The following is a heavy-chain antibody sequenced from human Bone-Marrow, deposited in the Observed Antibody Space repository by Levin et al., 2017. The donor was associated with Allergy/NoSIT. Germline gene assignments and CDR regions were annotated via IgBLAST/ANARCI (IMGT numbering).Heavy chain of an antibody. CDR3: ARQLVTPPYYYYYMDV. CDR1: GYSFTNDW. D-gene: IGHD2-8*02. CDR2: INLADSDT. V-gene: IGHV5-51*01. J-gene: IGHJ6*03. Sequence: WGSLRLSCKGSGYSFTNDWIGWVRQMPGKGLEWMGIINLADSDTRYSPPFEGQVIISADKSINTAYLQWRSLKASDTAMYYCARQLVTPPYYYYYMDVWGQGTTVTVSS.